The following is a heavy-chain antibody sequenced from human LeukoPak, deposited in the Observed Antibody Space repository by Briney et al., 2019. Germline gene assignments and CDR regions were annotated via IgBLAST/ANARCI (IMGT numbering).Heavy chain of an antibody. CDR3: AKEFDFWRTIPDY. D-gene: IGHD3-3*01. J-gene: IGHJ4*02. V-gene: IGHV3-30*18. CDR1: GFTFSSYG. Sequence: GGSLRLSCAASGFTFSSYGMHWVRQAPSKGLEWVAVISYDGSNKYYADSVKGRFTISRDNSKNTLYLQMNSLRAEDTAVYYCAKEFDFWRTIPDYWGQGTLVTVSS. CDR2: ISYDGSNK.